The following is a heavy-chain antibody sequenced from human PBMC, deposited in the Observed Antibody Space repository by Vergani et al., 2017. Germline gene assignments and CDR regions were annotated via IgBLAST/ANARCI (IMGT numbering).Heavy chain of an antibody. CDR2: ISYDGSNK. V-gene: IGHV3-30*03. D-gene: IGHD6-13*01. J-gene: IGHJ6*02. CDR3: ARDYLGGSSSWYHLGYYYGMDV. CDR1: GFTFSSYG. Sequence: QVQLVESGGGVVQPGRSLRLSCAASGFTFSSYGMHWVRQAPGKGLEWVAVISYDGSNKYYADSVKGRFTISRDNSKNTLYLQMNSLRAEDTAVYYCARDYLGGSSSWYHLGYYYGMDVWGQGTTVTVSS.